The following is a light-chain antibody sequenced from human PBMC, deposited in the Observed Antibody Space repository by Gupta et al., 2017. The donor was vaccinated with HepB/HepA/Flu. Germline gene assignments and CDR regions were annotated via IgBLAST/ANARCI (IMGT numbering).Light chain of an antibody. V-gene: IGKV2-28*01. J-gene: IGKJ2*04. Sequence: DIVMTQSPLSLPVTPGEPASISCRSSQSLLHSNGYNYLDWYLQKPGQSPQLLIYLGSNRASGVLDRFSGSGAGTDYKLKISRVEAEDVGVYYCMQALQSPPKCSFGQGTKLEIK. CDR1: QSLLHSNGYNY. CDR2: LGS. CDR3: MQALQSPPKCS.